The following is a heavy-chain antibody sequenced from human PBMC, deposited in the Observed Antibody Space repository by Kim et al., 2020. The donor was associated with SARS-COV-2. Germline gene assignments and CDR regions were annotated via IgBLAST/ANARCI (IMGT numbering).Heavy chain of an antibody. V-gene: IGHV5-51*01. D-gene: IGHD3-10*01. CDR3: ARHEYYYGSGSYPFDY. J-gene: IGHJ4*02. CDR1: GYSFTSYW. CDR2: IYPGDSDT. Sequence: GESLKISCKGSGYSFTSYWIGWVRQMPGKGLEWMGIIYPGDSDTRYSPSFQGQVTISADKSISTAYLQWSSLKASDTAMYYCARHEYYYGSGSYPFDYWGQGTLVTVSS.